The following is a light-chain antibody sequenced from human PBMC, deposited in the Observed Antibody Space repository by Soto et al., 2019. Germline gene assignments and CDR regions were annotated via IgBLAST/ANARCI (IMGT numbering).Light chain of an antibody. Sequence: DIQMTQSPSSLSASVGDRVTITCRASQSISSYLNWYQQKPGKSPKLRIYAASSLQSGVPSRFSDSGSGTDFTLTISSLQPEDFATYYCQQSYSTLFTFGGGTKVEIK. J-gene: IGKJ4*01. CDR2: AAS. V-gene: IGKV1-39*01. CDR1: QSISSY. CDR3: QQSYSTLFT.